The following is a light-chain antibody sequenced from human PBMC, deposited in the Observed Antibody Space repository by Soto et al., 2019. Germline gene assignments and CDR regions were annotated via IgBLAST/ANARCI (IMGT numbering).Light chain of an antibody. J-gene: IGKJ5*01. V-gene: IGKV3-11*01. CDR1: QSISDK. CDR2: GAS. Sequence: EIVMTQSPVTLSVSPGERASLSCRASQSISDKSAWYQQKPGQAPRLLMFGASTRATGIPARFSGSGSGTDFTLTISSLEPADFAVYYCQQRSNWPPITFGQGTRLEI. CDR3: QQRSNWPPIT.